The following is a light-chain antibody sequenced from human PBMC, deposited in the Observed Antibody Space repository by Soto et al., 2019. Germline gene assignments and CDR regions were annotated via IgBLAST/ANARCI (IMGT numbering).Light chain of an antibody. CDR2: DAS. CDR1: QSVSNN. CDR3: QRGDT. V-gene: IGKV3-11*01. Sequence: EIVLTQSPATLSLSPGERATLSCRASQSVSNNLAWYQQKPGQAPRLLIYDASNRATGIPARFSGSGSGTDFTRTISWLEPEDFAVYYCQRGDTFGQGTRLEIK. J-gene: IGKJ5*01.